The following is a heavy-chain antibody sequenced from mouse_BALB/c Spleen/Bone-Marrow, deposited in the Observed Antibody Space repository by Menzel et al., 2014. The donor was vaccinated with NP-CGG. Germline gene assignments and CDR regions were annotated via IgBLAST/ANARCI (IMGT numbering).Heavy chain of an antibody. D-gene: IGHD3-3*01. CDR3: ARRGPGFDY. CDR2: IYPGDGDT. Sequence: VKLMESGAELVRPGSSVKISCKASGYAFXSYWMNWAKQRPGQGLEWIGQIYPGDGDTNYNGKFKGKATLTADKSSSTAYMQLSSLTSEDSAVYFCARRGPGFDYWGQGTTLTVSS. CDR1: GYAFXSYW. J-gene: IGHJ2*01. V-gene: IGHV1-80*01.